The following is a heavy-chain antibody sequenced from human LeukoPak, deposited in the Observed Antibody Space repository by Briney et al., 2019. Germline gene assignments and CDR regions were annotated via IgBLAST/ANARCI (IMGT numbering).Heavy chain of an antibody. D-gene: IGHD3-3*01. V-gene: IGHV3-23*01. CDR3: AKDRISGDPKFFDL. CDR1: GFTFSTYA. CDR2: MSDGGS. J-gene: IGHJ2*01. Sequence: PGGSLRLSCAASGFTFSTYAMSWVRQAPGKGLEWVSDMSDGGSYYADSVKGRFTISRDSSKNTLYLQMNSLRAEDTALYYCAKDRISGDPKFFDLWGRGTLVTVSS.